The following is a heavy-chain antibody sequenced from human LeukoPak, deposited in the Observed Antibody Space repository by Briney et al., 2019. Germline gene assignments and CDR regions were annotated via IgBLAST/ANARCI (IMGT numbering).Heavy chain of an antibody. CDR3: ARVGGSYYDSCSYYWGAFAI. D-gene: IGHD3-22*01. CDR2: IKQDGSEK. Sequence: GGSLRLSCAASGFTFSSYWMSWVRQAPGKGLEWVDNIKQDGSEKYYVDSVKGRFTISRDKAKNSMYLQMNSLRADDTAVYYCARVGGSYYDSCSYYWGAFAIWGQGTMVTVSS. J-gene: IGHJ3*02. V-gene: IGHV3-7*01. CDR1: GFTFSSYW.